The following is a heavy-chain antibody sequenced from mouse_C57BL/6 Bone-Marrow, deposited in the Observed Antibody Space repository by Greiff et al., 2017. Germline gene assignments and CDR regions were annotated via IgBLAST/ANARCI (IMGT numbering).Heavy chain of an antibody. J-gene: IGHJ4*01. CDR3: ARGGSGLYAMDY. V-gene: IGHV5-16*01. CDR2: INYDGSST. CDR1: GFTFSDYY. D-gene: IGHD1-1*01. Sequence: DVMLVESEGGLVQPGSSMKLSCTASGFTFSDYYMAWVRQVPEKGLEWVANINYDGSSTYYLDSLKSRFVISRYNAKNSLYLQMSSMKSEDTATYYCARGGSGLYAMDYWGQGTSVTVSS.